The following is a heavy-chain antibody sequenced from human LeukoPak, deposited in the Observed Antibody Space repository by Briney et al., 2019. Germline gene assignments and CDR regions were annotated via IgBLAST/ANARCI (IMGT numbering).Heavy chain of an antibody. CDR1: GGSISSYY. CDR3: ARGGGIAARRWFDP. V-gene: IGHV4-34*01. CDR2: INHSGST. J-gene: IGHJ5*02. Sequence: SETLSLTCTVSGGSISSYYWSWIRQPPGKGLEWIGEINHSGSTNYNPSLKSRVTISVDTSKNQFSLKLSSVTAADTAVYYCARGGGIAARRWFDPWGQGTLVTVSS. D-gene: IGHD6-6*01.